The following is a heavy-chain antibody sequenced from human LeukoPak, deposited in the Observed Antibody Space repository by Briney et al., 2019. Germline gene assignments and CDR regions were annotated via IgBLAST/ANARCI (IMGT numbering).Heavy chain of an antibody. CDR1: SGSISTSNYY. CDR3: ARGYKGTTGGDY. V-gene: IGHV4-39*07. Sequence: SETLSLTCTVSSGSISTSNYYWGWVRQPPGKALEWIGNIFYSGSTYYSPSLKSRVTISLDTSRNQFSLKLNSVTAADTAVYYCARGYKGTTGGDYWGQGTLVTVSS. D-gene: IGHD4-11*01. J-gene: IGHJ4*02. CDR2: IFYSGST.